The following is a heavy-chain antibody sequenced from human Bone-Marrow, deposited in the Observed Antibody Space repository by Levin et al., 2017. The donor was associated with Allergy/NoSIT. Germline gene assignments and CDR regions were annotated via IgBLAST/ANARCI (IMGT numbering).Heavy chain of an antibody. CDR2: ISYDGSNK. Sequence: PGESLKISCAASGFTFSSYAMHWVRQAPGKGLEWVAVISYDGSNKYYADSVKGRFTISRDNSKNTLYLQMNSLRAEDTAVYYCARDQLGICSGGSCYSHAFDIWGQGTMVTVSS. CDR3: ARDQLGICSGGSCYSHAFDI. CDR1: GFTFSSYA. J-gene: IGHJ3*02. D-gene: IGHD2-15*01. V-gene: IGHV3-30-3*01.